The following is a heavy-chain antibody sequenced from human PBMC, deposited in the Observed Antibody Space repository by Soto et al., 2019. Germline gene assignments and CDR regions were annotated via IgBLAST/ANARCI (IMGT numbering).Heavy chain of an antibody. V-gene: IGHV3-74*01. Sequence: GGSLRLSCAASGFTFSSYWMHWVRQAPGKGLVWVSRINSDGSSTSYADSVKGRFTISRDNAKNTLYLQMNSLRAEDTAVYYCARVNYDFWSGYELDYYYYTDVWGKGTTVTVSS. CDR1: GFTFSSYW. D-gene: IGHD3-3*01. J-gene: IGHJ6*03. CDR3: ARVNYDFWSGYELDYYYYTDV. CDR2: INSDGSST.